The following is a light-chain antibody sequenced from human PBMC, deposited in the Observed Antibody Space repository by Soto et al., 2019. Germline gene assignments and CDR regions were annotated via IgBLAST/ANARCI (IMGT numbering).Light chain of an antibody. Sequence: DIVLTQSPGTLSLSPGERATLSCRASQSVSSSYVAWYQQKPGQAPRLLIYGASSRATGLPDRFSGGGSGTAFTLTINSLVPEDYAVYYCQQYGSSLMYTFGQGTKLEIK. J-gene: IGKJ2*01. V-gene: IGKV3-20*01. CDR1: QSVSSSY. CDR2: GAS. CDR3: QQYGSSLMYT.